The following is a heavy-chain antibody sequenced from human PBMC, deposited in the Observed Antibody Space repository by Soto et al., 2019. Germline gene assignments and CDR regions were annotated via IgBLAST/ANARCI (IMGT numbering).Heavy chain of an antibody. CDR1: GYTFTSYG. CDR2: ISAYNGNT. Sequence: VASVKVSCKASGYTFTSYGISWVRQAPGQGLEWMGWISAYNGNTNYAQKLQGRVTMTTDTSTSTAYMELRSLRSDDTAVYYCARDVYSGYDSIYYYYGMDVWGQGTTVTVS. D-gene: IGHD5-12*01. V-gene: IGHV1-18*04. J-gene: IGHJ6*02. CDR3: ARDVYSGYDSIYYYYGMDV.